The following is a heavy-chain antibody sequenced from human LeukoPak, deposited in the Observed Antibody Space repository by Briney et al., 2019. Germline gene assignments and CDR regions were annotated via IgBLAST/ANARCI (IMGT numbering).Heavy chain of an antibody. CDR1: GGSISSGSYY. D-gene: IGHD1-26*01. V-gene: IGHV4-61*02. Sequence: SQTLSLTCTVSGGSISSGSYYWSWIRQPAGKGLEWIGRIYTSGSTNYNPSLKSRVTMSVDTSKNQFSLKLSSVTAADTAVYYCARDMWELLSYAFDIWGQGAMVTVSS. J-gene: IGHJ3*02. CDR3: ARDMWELLSYAFDI. CDR2: IYTSGST.